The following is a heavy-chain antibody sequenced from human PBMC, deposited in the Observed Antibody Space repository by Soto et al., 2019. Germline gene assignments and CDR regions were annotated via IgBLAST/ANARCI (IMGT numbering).Heavy chain of an antibody. CDR1: GGSISSSSYY. D-gene: IGHD3-22*01. CDR3: ASFYDSSGYFFYYYYYYGMDV. J-gene: IGHJ6*02. V-gene: IGHV4-39*01. CDR2: IYYSGST. Sequence: ASETLSLTCTVSGGSISSSSYYWGWIRQPPGKGLEWIGSIYYSGSTYYNPSLKSRVTISVDTSKNQFSLKLSSVTAADTAVYYCASFYDSSGYFFYYYYYYGMDVWGQGTTVTVSS.